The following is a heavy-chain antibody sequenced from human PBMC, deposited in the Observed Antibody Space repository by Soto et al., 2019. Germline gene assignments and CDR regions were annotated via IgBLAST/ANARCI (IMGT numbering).Heavy chain of an antibody. Sequence: EVQLLESGGGLVQPGGSLRLSCTGSGFTFSSYAMNWVRQAPGKGLECVSTISGSGGTTYYADSVKGRFTISRDNSKNTLYLQMSRLTAEDTAVYYCAKNGRAAAMYNWFDPWGQGTLVTVSS. CDR2: ISGSGGTT. J-gene: IGHJ5*02. V-gene: IGHV3-23*01. CDR3: AKNGRAAAMYNWFDP. CDR1: GFTFSSYA. D-gene: IGHD6-13*01.